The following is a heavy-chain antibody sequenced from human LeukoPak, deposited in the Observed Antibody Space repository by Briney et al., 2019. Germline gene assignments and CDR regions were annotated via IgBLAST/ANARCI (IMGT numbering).Heavy chain of an antibody. CDR1: GYTFTSYF. V-gene: IGHV1-46*01. Sequence: GASVKVSYKASGYTFTSYFMHWVRQAPGQGLEWMGIINPSGGSTSYAQKFQGRVIMTRDMSTSTVYMELSSLRSEDTAMYYCASFAMEEDYWGQGTLVTVSS. D-gene: IGHD5-18*01. J-gene: IGHJ4*02. CDR3: ASFAMEEDY. CDR2: INPSGGST.